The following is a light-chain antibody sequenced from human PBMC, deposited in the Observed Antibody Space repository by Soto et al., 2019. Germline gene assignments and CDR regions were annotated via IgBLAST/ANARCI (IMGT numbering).Light chain of an antibody. CDR1: QSVNSA. J-gene: IGKJ1*01. Sequence: DIVMTQSPATLSVSPGERATLSCRASQSVNSALAWYQQKPGQVPRLLIYGASTRATGIPARFSGSGSGTEFTLTISSLQSEDFAVYYCEQYQKWPPTFGQGTKVDIK. CDR2: GAS. CDR3: EQYQKWPPT. V-gene: IGKV3-15*01.